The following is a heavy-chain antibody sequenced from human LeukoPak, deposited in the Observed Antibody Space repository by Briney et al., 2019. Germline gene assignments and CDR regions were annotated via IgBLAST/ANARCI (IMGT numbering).Heavy chain of an antibody. CDR2: ISSSDGGT. J-gene: IGHJ4*02. CDR3: ARNQEIDYYDSSGFYWGVEY. Sequence: GGSLRLSCAGSGFTFSSYAMAWVRQTPEKGLEWVAIISSSDGGTYYIDSVKGRFTISRDNAKNSLHLQMDSLRVEDTAVYYCARNQEIDYYDSSGFYWGVEYWGQGTLVTVSS. V-gene: IGHV3-23*01. D-gene: IGHD3-22*01. CDR1: GFTFSSYA.